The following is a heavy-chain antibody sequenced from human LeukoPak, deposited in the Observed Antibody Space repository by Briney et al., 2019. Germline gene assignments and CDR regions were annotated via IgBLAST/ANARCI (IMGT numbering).Heavy chain of an antibody. CDR3: ARYFGYCSSTSCYAYFDY. D-gene: IGHD2-2*01. V-gene: IGHV5-51*01. Sequence: GESLKISCKGSGCSFTTYWIGWVRQMPGKGLEWMGIIYPADSDTRYSPSFQGQVTISADKSISTAYLQWSSLKASDTAMYYCARYFGYCSSTSCYAYFDYWGQGTLVTVSS. J-gene: IGHJ4*02. CDR1: GCSFTTYW. CDR2: IYPADSDT.